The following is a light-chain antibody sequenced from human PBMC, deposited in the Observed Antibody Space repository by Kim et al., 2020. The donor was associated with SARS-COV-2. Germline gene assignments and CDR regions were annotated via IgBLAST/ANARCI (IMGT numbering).Light chain of an antibody. J-gene: IGKJ1*01. CDR2: DTS. V-gene: IGKV3-15*01. Sequence: VSPGERATLFCRASQSVRDKLAWYQQKPGQAPRLLMYDTSTRAAGVPGTFSGSGSGTDFILSIENVQSDAIGIYYCQQYDDWPRTFGQGTKVDIK. CDR1: QSVRDK. CDR3: QQYDDWPRT.